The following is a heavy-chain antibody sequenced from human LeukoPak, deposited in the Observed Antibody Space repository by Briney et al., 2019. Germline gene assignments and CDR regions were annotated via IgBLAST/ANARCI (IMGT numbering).Heavy chain of an antibody. CDR3: ASKTYYYDTSGYSRYAFDY. CDR1: GFTVSSNY. D-gene: IGHD3-22*01. J-gene: IGHJ4*02. V-gene: IGHV3-66*01. CDR2: IYSGGST. Sequence: GGSLRLSCAASGFTVSSNYMCWVRQASGKGLEWVSVIYSGGSTYYADSVKGRFTISRDNSKNTLYLQMNSLRAEDTAVYYCASKTYYYDTSGYSRYAFDYWGQGTLVTVSS.